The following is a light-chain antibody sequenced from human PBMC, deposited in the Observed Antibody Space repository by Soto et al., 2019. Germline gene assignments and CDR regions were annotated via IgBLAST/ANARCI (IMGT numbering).Light chain of an antibody. Sequence: AIPMTQSPSSLSASVGDRVTITCRASQGIRNDLGWYQQKPGKAPKLLIYAASSLQSGVPSRFSGSGSGTDFPLTISSLQPEDFATYYCLQDYYYPLTFGGGTKVEIK. V-gene: IGKV1-6*01. CDR2: AAS. CDR3: LQDYYYPLT. CDR1: QGIRND. J-gene: IGKJ4*01.